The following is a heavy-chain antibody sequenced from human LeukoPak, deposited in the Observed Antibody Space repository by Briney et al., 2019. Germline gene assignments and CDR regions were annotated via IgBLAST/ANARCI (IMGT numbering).Heavy chain of an antibody. V-gene: IGHV1-18*04. CDR3: ARDPSRITIFGVVIGARSGGNTNWFDP. CDR2: ISAYNGNT. CDR1: GYTFTGYY. Sequence: GASVKVSCKASGYTFTGYYMHWVRQAPGQGLEWMGWISAYNGNTNYAQKLQGRVTMTTDTSTGTAYMELRSLRSDDTAVYYCARDPSRITIFGVVIGARSGGNTNWFDPWGQGTLVTVSS. J-gene: IGHJ5*02. D-gene: IGHD3-3*01.